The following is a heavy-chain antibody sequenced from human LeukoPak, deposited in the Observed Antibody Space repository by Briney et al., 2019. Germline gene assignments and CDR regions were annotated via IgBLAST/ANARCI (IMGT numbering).Heavy chain of an antibody. CDR3: AKDRRDCSGGSCYSNFDY. J-gene: IGHJ4*02. Sequence: PGRSLRLSCAASGFTFDDYAMHWVRQAPGKGLEGVSGISWNSGSIGYADSVKGRFTISRDNAKNSLYLQMNSLRAEDTALYYCAKDRRDCSGGSCYSNFDYWGQGTLVTVSS. D-gene: IGHD2-15*01. V-gene: IGHV3-9*01. CDR2: ISWNSGSI. CDR1: GFTFDDYA.